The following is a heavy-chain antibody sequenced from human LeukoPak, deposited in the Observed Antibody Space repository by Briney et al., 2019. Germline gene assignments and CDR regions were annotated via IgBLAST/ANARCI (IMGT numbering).Heavy chain of an antibody. D-gene: IGHD6-13*01. V-gene: IGHV4-31*03. CDR2: IYYSGST. CDR3: ARVREATIAPFFDY. J-gene: IGHJ4*02. CDR1: GDSISSGDYY. Sequence: PSQTPSLTCTVSGDSISSGDYYWTWIRQHPGKGLEWIGCIYYSGSTYYNLSLKSRVIISADTSKNHFSLKLSSVTAADTAVYYCARVREATIAPFFDYWGQGILVTVPS.